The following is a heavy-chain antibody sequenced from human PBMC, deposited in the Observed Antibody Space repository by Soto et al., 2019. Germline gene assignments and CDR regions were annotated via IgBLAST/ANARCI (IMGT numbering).Heavy chain of an antibody. V-gene: IGHV1-18*01. CDR1: GYTFTSYG. D-gene: IGHD3-10*01. CDR3: ARGGGDFGTGF. J-gene: IGHJ4*02. Sequence: QVQLVQSGAEVKKPGASVKVSCKASGYTFTSYGISWVRQAPGQGLEWMGWISAYNGNTNYAQKHQGRVTMTTDTATSTAYREGRRLRSDGTAGCFWARGGGDFGTGFWGQGTLVNVSS. CDR2: ISAYNGNT.